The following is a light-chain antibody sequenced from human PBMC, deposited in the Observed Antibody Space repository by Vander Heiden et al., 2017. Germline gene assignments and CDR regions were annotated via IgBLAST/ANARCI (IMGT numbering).Light chain of an antibody. V-gene: IGKV3-20*01. CDR1: QSVRSNY. CDR3: QQYGNSPPYT. CDR2: GAS. Sequence: EIVLTHAPGTLALSPGESATLYFRASQSVRSNYLTCYQQKPGQAPRVLIYGASSRATGIPDRFSGSGSGTDFTLTISRLEPEDFAVYYCQQYGNSPPYTFGQGTKVEIK. J-gene: IGKJ2*01.